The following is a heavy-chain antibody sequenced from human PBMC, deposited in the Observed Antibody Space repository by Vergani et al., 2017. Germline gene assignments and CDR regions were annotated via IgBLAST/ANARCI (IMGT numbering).Heavy chain of an antibody. J-gene: IGHJ6*03. Sequence: EVQLLESGGGLVQPGGSLRLSCAASGFTFSSYWMSWVRQAPGKGLEWVANIKQDGSEKYYVDSVKGRFTISRDNAKNSLYLQMNSLRAEDTAVYYCARDSPLGMTTSVYMDVWGKGTTVTVSS. D-gene: IGHD4-11*01. CDR2: IKQDGSEK. V-gene: IGHV3-7*01. CDR3: ARDSPLGMTTSVYMDV. CDR1: GFTFSSYW.